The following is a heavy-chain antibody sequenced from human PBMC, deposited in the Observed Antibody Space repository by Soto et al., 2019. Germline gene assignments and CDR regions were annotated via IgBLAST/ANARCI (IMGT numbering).Heavy chain of an antibody. D-gene: IGHD1-1*01. CDR2: IWYDGSQK. CDR1: GFTFSRHG. V-gene: IGHV3-33*01. Sequence: QVQLVESGGGVVQPGRSLRLSCVASGFTFSRHGMHWVRQAPGKGLEWVAVIWYDGSQKYYADSVKGRFTISRDNSKNTLYAQMNSLIVEDTAVYYCARIGPLTTIYAMDVWCPGTTVTVSS. J-gene: IGHJ6*02. CDR3: ARIGPLTTIYAMDV.